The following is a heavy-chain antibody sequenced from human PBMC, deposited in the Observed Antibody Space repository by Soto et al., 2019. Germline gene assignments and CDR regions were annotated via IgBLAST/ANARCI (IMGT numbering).Heavy chain of an antibody. J-gene: IGHJ5*02. D-gene: IGHD2-2*01. CDR3: ARDPGPRPAAIRGLGWFDP. CDR2: INRDGSES. CDR1: GFTFSGYW. Sequence: EALLVESGGGLVQPGGSLRLSCAASGFTFSGYWMSWVRQAPGKGLEWVASINRDGSESHYVDSVKGRFTISRDNAKSSVYLQMTSLRAEDTAVYYCARDPGPRPAAIRGLGWFDPWGQGTLVTVSS. V-gene: IGHV3-7*03.